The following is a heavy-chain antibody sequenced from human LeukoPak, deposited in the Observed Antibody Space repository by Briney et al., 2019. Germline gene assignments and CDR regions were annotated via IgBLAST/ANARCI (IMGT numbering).Heavy chain of an antibody. CDR1: GFTFSSYA. D-gene: IGHD1-26*01. Sequence: GGSLRLSCAASGFTFSSYAMHWVRQAPGKGLEYVSAISSNGGSTYYANSVKGRFTISRDNSKNTLYLQMGSLRAEDMAVYYCASGSPSYYDAFDIWGQGTMVTVSS. J-gene: IGHJ3*02. V-gene: IGHV3-64*01. CDR3: ASGSPSYYDAFDI. CDR2: ISSNGGST.